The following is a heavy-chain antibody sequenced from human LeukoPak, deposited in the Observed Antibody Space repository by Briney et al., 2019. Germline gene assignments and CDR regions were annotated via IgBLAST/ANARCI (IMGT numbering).Heavy chain of an antibody. Sequence: GASVKVSCKASGGTFSSYAISWVRQAPGQGLEWMGGIIPIFGTANYAQKFQGRVTITADESTSTAYMELSSLRSEDTAVYYCARVTYCGGDCSYLDAFDIWGQGTMVTVSS. J-gene: IGHJ3*02. CDR2: IIPIFGTA. CDR3: ARVTYCGGDCSYLDAFDI. D-gene: IGHD2-21*02. CDR1: GGTFSSYA. V-gene: IGHV1-69*13.